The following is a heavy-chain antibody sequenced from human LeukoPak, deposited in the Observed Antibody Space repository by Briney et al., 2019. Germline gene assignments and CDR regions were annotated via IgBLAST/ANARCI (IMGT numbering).Heavy chain of an antibody. CDR1: GGSISSYY. V-gene: IGHV4-4*07. J-gene: IGHJ3*02. Sequence: SETLSLTCTVSGGSISSYYWSWIRQPAGKGLEWIGRIYTSGSTNYNPSLKSRVTMSVDTSKNQFSLKLSSVTAADTAVYYCARDRDFWSGYSNDAFDIWGQGTMVTVSS. CDR3: ARDRDFWSGYSNDAFDI. CDR2: IYTSGST. D-gene: IGHD3-3*01.